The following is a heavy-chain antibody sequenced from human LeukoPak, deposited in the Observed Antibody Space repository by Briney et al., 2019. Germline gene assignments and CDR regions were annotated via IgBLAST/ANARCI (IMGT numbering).Heavy chain of an antibody. CDR1: GFTFSSYS. V-gene: IGHV3-21*01. Sequence: PGGSLRLSCAASGFTFSSYSMNWVRQAPGKGLEWVSSISSSSSYIYYADSVKGRFTISRDNAKNSLYLQMNSLRAEDTAVYYCAREDSSWYNYYYYMDVWGKGTTVTVSS. CDR2: ISSSSSYI. D-gene: IGHD6-13*01. CDR3: AREDSSWYNYYYYMDV. J-gene: IGHJ6*03.